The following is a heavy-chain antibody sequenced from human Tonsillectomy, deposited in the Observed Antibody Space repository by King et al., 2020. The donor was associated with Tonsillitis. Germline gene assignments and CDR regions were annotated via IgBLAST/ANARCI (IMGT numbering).Heavy chain of an antibody. CDR2: IYYSGST. CDR3: VRHGSCGWYGWFDP. V-gene: IGHV4-39*01. CDR1: GGSISTSNYY. D-gene: IGHD6-19*01. Sequence: QLQLQESGPGLVKPSETLSLTCTVSGGSISTSNYYWGWIRQPPGKGLEWIGDIYYSGSTYYNPSLKSRVTISVDTSKNQFSLKLVSVTAADRAVYYCVRHGSCGWYGWFDPWGQGTLVTVSS. J-gene: IGHJ5*02.